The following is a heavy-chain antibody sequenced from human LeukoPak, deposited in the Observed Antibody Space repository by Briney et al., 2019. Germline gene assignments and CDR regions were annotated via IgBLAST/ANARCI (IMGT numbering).Heavy chain of an antibody. V-gene: IGHV3-30*02. CDR2: IRYDGSNK. J-gene: IGHJ4*02. Sequence: PGGSLRLSCAASGFTFSSYGMHGVRQAPGKGLEWVAFIRYDGSNKYYADSGKGRFTISRDNSKNTLYLQMNSLRAEDTAVYYCAKDSLPAGSPDYWGQGTLVTVSS. D-gene: IGHD2-2*01. CDR3: AKDSLPAGSPDY. CDR1: GFTFSSYG.